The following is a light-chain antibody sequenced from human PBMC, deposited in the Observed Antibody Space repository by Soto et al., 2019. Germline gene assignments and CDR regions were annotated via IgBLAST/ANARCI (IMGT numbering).Light chain of an antibody. CDR3: GSYASSSTVV. J-gene: IGLJ2*01. Sequence: QSALTQPASVSGSPGQSITISCTGTSSDVGGYNYVSWYQQHPGKAPKLMIYEVSNRPSGVSNRFSGSKSGTTASLAISGLQAEDEADYYCGSYASSSTVVFGGGTKVTVL. CDR1: SSDVGGYNY. CDR2: EVS. V-gene: IGLV2-14*01.